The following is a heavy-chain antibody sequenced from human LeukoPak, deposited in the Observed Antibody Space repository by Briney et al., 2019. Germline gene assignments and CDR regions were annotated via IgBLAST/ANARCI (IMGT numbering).Heavy chain of an antibody. Sequence: ESGPTLVNPTQTLTLTCTFSGFSLSTSGVGVGWIRQPPGKALEWLALIYWNDDKRYSPSLKSRLTITKDTSKNQVVLTMTNMDPVDTATCYCAHRRDYDILTGYFDYWGQGTLVTVSS. CDR2: IYWNDDK. V-gene: IGHV2-5*01. J-gene: IGHJ4*02. CDR3: AHRRDYDILTGYFDY. CDR1: GFSLSTSGVG. D-gene: IGHD3-9*01.